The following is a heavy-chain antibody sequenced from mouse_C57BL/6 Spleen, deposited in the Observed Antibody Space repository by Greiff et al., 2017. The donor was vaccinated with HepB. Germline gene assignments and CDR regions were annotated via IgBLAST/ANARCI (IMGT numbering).Heavy chain of an antibody. CDR1: GYTFTDYE. J-gene: IGHJ3*01. CDR2: IDPETGGT. V-gene: IGHV1-15*01. Sequence: LQQSGAELVRPGASVTLSCKASGYTFTDYEMHWVKQTPVHGLEWIGAIDPETGGTAYNQKFKGKAILTADKSSSTAYMELRSLTSEDSAVYYCTRGNYEWFAYWGQGTLVTVSA. D-gene: IGHD2-4*01. CDR3: TRGNYEWFAY.